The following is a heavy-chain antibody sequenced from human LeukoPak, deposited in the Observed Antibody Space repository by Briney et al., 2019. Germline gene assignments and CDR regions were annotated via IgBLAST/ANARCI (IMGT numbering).Heavy chain of an antibody. CDR3: ARYQLLYRWFDP. Sequence: SETLSLTCAVSGYSISSGYYWGWIRQPPGKGMEWIGSIYHSGSTYYNPSLKSRVTISVDTSKNQFSLKLSSVTAADTAVYYYARYQLLYRWFDPWGQGTLVTVSS. D-gene: IGHD2-2*02. CDR2: IYHSGST. J-gene: IGHJ5*02. CDR1: GYSISSGYY. V-gene: IGHV4-38-2*01.